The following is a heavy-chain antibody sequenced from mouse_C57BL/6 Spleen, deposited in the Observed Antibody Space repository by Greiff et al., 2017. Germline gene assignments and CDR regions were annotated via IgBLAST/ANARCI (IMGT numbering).Heavy chain of an antibody. CDR3: ARDGYYSFAY. J-gene: IGHJ3*01. CDR1: GFTFSDYG. V-gene: IGHV5-17*01. D-gene: IGHD2-3*01. CDR2: ISSGSSTI. Sequence: EVKLMESGGGLVKPGGSLKLSCAASGFTFSDYGMHWVRQAPEKGLAWVAYISSGSSTIYYADTVKGRFTISRDNAKNTLFLQMTSLRSEDTAMYYCARDGYYSFAYWGQGTLVTVSA.